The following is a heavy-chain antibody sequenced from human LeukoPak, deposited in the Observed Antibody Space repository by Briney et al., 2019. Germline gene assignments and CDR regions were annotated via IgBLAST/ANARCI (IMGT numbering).Heavy chain of an antibody. D-gene: IGHD1-7*01. V-gene: IGHV4-39*01. Sequence: SETLSLTCTVSGGSISSGSYYWGWIRQPPGKGLEWIGSIYYSGSTYYNPSLKSRVTISVDTSKNQFSLKLSSVTAADTAVYYCARNSFELKSLYYFDYWGQGTLVTVSS. CDR2: IYYSGST. CDR3: ARNSFELKSLYYFDY. J-gene: IGHJ4*02. CDR1: GGSISSGSYY.